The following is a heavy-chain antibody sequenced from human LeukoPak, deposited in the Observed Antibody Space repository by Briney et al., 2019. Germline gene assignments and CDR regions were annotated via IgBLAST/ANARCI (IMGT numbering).Heavy chain of an antibody. CDR3: ATPSFDSLLYYFDY. CDR2: LDPEDGET. J-gene: IGHJ4*02. D-gene: IGHD3-9*01. V-gene: IGHV1-24*01. CDR1: GYTLTELS. Sequence: VASVKVSCKVSGYTLTELSMHWVRQAPGKGLEWMGGLDPEDGETIYAQKFQGRVTMTEDTSTDTAYMELSSLRSEDTAVYYCATPSFDSLLYYFDYWGQGTLVTVSS.